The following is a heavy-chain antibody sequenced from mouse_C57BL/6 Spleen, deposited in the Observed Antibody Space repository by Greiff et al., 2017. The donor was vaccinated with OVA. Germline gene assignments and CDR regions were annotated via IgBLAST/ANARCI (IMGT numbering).Heavy chain of an antibody. Sequence: QVQLQQPGAELVRPGTSVKLSCKASGYTFTSYWMHWVKQRPGQGLEWIGVIDPSDSYTNYNQKFKGKATLTVDTSSSTAYMQLSSLTSEDSAVYYCARNPPFTTVVATKAMDYWGQGTSVTVSS. CDR1: GYTFTSYW. D-gene: IGHD1-1*01. CDR2: IDPSDSYT. V-gene: IGHV1-59*01. J-gene: IGHJ4*01. CDR3: ARNPPFTTVVATKAMDY.